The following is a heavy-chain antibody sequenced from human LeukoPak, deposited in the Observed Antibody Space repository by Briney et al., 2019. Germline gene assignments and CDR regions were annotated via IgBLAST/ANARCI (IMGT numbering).Heavy chain of an antibody. CDR2: ISSSGGYI. CDR3: TLAAAQPFDY. D-gene: IGHD6-13*01. J-gene: IGHJ4*02. CDR1: GFTFSNYN. V-gene: IGHV3-21*01. Sequence: GGSLRLSCTASGFTFSNYNMNWVRQAPGKGLEWVSFISSSGGYIYYADSMKDRFTISRDNAKNTLYLQMNSLRAEDTAVYYCTLAAAQPFDYWGQGTLVTVSS.